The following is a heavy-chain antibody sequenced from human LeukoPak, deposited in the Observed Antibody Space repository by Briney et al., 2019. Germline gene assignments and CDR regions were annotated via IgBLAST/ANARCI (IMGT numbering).Heavy chain of an antibody. CDR3: ARDFGMEWLSNDGDFDC. J-gene: IGHJ4*02. V-gene: IGHV1-18*01. CDR1: GYTFTSYG. D-gene: IGHD3-3*01. Sequence: ASVKVSCKASGYTFTSYGISWVRQAPGQGLEWMGWISAYNGNTNYAQKLQGRVTMTTDTSTSTAYMELRSLRSDDTAVYYCARDFGMEWLSNDGDFDCWGQGTLVTVSS. CDR2: ISAYNGNT.